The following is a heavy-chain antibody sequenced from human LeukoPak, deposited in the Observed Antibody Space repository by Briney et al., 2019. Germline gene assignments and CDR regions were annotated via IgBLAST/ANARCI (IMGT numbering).Heavy chain of an antibody. J-gene: IGHJ4*02. D-gene: IGHD2-2*01. CDR2: ISSSSSTI. Sequence: PGGSLRLSCAASGFTFSSYSMNWVRQAPGKGLEWVSYISSSSSTIYYADSVKGRFTISRDNAKNSLYLQMNSLRAEDTAVYYCARGDIVVVPAAIPFDYWGQGTLVTVSS. CDR1: GFTFSSYS. V-gene: IGHV3-48*01. CDR3: ARGDIVVVPAAIPFDY.